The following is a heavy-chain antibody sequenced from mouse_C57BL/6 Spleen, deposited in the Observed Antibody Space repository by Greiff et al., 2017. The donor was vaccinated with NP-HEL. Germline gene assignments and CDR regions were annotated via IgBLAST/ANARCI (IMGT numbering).Heavy chain of an antibody. CDR1: GYTFTSYW. CDR2: IDPSDSYT. V-gene: IGHV1-69*01. J-gene: IGHJ4*01. D-gene: IGHD1-1*01. CDR3: ARGDGNGSRED. Sequence: QVQLQQPGAELVMPGASVKLSCKASGYTFTSYWMHWVKQRPGQGLAWIGEIDPSDSYTNYNQKFKGKATMTVDKSSSTAYMQLSSLTAADSAVYNCARGDGNGSREDWGQGTTGT.